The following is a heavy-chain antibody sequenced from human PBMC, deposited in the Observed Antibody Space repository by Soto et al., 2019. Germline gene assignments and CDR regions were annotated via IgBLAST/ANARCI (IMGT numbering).Heavy chain of an antibody. V-gene: IGHV3-72*01. CDR2: IRNKDNSYTT. CDR1: GFTFSDHY. Sequence: EVQLVESGGGLVQPGGSLRLSCAASGFTFSDHYMDWVRQAPGKGLEWVGRIRNKDNSYTTQYAASVKGRFSISRDDSENLLYLQMNNLKTDDTAMFYCVRVSLGTTRPYFDYWGQGILVTVSS. D-gene: IGHD1-7*01. J-gene: IGHJ4*02. CDR3: VRVSLGTTRPYFDY.